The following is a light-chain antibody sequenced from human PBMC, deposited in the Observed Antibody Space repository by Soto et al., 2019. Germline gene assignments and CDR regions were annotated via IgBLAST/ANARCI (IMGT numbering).Light chain of an antibody. CDR1: SSDLGSYNL. V-gene: IGLV2-23*01. CDR2: EAT. J-gene: IGLJ2*01. CDR3: FSYAGRDTLVV. Sequence: QSALTQPASESGSPGQSITISCTGTSSDLGSYNLVSWYQHHPGKAPKLIIYEATKRPSGISSRFSGSKSGYTASLTISGLQAEDEAFYSCFSYAGRDTLVVSGGGTQLTVL.